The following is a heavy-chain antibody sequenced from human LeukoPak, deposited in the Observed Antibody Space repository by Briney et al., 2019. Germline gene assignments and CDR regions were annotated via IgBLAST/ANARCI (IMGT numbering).Heavy chain of an antibody. Sequence: SETLSFTCAVSGYSISSGYYWGWIRQPPGKGLEWIGSIYHSGSTYYNPSLKSRVTISVDTSKNQFSLKLSSVTAADTAVYYCASPIWDYYDSSGPPDFDYWGQGTLVTVSS. CDR3: ASPIWDYYDSSGPPDFDY. V-gene: IGHV4-38-2*01. D-gene: IGHD3-22*01. CDR1: GYSISSGYY. CDR2: IYHSGST. J-gene: IGHJ4*02.